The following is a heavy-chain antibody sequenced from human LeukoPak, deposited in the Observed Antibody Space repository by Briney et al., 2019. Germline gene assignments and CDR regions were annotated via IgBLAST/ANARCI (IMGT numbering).Heavy chain of an antibody. J-gene: IGHJ6*03. V-gene: IGHV3-21*01. CDR2: ISSSSSYI. CDR1: GFTFSSYS. Sequence: PGGSLRLSFAASGFTFSSYSMNWVRQAPGKGLEWVSSISSSSSYIYYADSVKGRFTISRDNAKNSLYLQMNSLRAEDTAVYYCARAGIVGLYYYYMDVWGKGTTVTVSS. D-gene: IGHD2-21*01. CDR3: ARAGIVGLYYYYMDV.